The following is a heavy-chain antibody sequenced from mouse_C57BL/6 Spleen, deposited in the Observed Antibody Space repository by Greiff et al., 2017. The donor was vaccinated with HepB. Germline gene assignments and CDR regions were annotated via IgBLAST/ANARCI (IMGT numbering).Heavy chain of an antibody. CDR3: TLSTVRGGRFAY. Sequence: EVQLQESGTVLARPGASVKMSCKTSGYTFTSYWMHWVKQRPGQGLEWIGAIYPGNSDTSYNQKFKGKAKLTAVTSASTTYMELSSLTNEDSAVYYCTLSTVRGGRFAYWGQGTLVTVSA. J-gene: IGHJ3*01. CDR2: IYPGNSDT. V-gene: IGHV1-5*01. D-gene: IGHD1-1*01. CDR1: GYTFTSYW.